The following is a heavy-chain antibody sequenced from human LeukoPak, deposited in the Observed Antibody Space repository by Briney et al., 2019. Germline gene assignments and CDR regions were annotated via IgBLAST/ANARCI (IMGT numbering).Heavy chain of an antibody. D-gene: IGHD3-22*01. CDR1: GYSISSGYY. V-gene: IGHV4-38-2*02. Sequence: PSETLSLTCTVSGYSISSGYYWGWIRQPPGKGLEWIGSIYHSGSTYYNPSLKSRVTISVDTSKNQFSLKLSSVTAADTAVYYCARDSIGEYFGLWGRGTLVTVSS. CDR2: IYHSGST. J-gene: IGHJ2*01. CDR3: ARDSIGEYFGL.